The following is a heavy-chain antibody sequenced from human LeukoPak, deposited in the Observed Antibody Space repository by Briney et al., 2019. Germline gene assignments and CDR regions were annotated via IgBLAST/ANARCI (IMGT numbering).Heavy chain of an antibody. CDR1: GYTFTSYG. D-gene: IGHD3-3*01. V-gene: IGHV1-69*04. J-gene: IGHJ4*02. CDR2: IIPILGIA. CDR3: ARAAQRSTIFGVVTEFDY. Sequence: SVKVSCKASGYTFTSYGISWVRQVPGQGLEWMGRIIPILGIANYAQKFQGRVTITADKSTSTAYMELSSLRSEDTAVYYCARAAQRSTIFGVVTEFDYWGQGTLVTVSS.